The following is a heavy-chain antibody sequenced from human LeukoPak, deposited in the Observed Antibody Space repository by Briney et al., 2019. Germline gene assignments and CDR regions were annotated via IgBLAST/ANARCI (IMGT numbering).Heavy chain of an antibody. CDR1: GYTFTSYY. CDR2: INPSGGST. Sequence: APVKVSCKASGYTFTSYYMHWVRQAPGQGLEWMGIINPSGGSTSYAQKFQGRVTMTRDMSTSTVYMELSSLRSEDTAVYYCARDSSSSGAFDIWGQGTMVTVSS. J-gene: IGHJ3*02. V-gene: IGHV1-46*01. D-gene: IGHD6-6*01. CDR3: ARDSSSSGAFDI.